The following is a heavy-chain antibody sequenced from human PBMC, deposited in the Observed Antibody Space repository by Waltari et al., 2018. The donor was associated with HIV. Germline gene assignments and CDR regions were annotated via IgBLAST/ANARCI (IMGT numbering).Heavy chain of an antibody. J-gene: IGHJ3*02. CDR1: GGTFSSYT. Sequence: QVQLVQSGAEVKKPGSSVKVSCTASGGTFSSYTISWVRQAPGQGLEWMGRINPSLGIANYAQKFQGRVTITADKSTSTAYMELGSLRSEDTAVYYCARITVVAPGAFDIWGQGTMVTVSS. D-gene: IGHD2-15*01. CDR3: ARITVVAPGAFDI. CDR2: INPSLGIA. V-gene: IGHV1-69*02.